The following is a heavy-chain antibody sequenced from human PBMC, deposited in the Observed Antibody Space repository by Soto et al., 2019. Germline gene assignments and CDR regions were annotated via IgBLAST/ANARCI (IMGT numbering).Heavy chain of an antibody. V-gene: IGHV4-31*03. CDR2: INYSGTT. CDR3: ARVSGNAVDV. CDR1: GGSISSGAYY. J-gene: IGHJ3*01. Sequence: QVQLQESGPGLVKSSQTLSLTCTVSGGSISSGAYYWSWIRQHPGKDLEWIGYINYSGTTYLSPSLQSRGTVSVDTSKNQFSLRLRSVTAANTAVYFCARVSGNAVDVWGQGTMVSVSS. D-gene: IGHD3-10*01.